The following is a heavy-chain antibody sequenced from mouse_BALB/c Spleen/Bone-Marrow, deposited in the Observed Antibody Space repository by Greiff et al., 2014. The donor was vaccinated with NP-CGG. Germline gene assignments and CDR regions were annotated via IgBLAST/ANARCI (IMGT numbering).Heavy chain of an antibody. Sequence: VQLVESGPGLVAPSQSLSISCTVSGFSLTSYGVHWVRQPPGKGLEWLGVIWADGSTNYNSALMSLLSISKDNSKSQVFLKMNSLQTDDTAMYYCARITTATGAMDYWGQGTSVTVSS. D-gene: IGHD1-2*01. CDR3: ARITTATGAMDY. CDR1: GFSLTSYG. CDR2: IWADGST. V-gene: IGHV2-9*02. J-gene: IGHJ4*01.